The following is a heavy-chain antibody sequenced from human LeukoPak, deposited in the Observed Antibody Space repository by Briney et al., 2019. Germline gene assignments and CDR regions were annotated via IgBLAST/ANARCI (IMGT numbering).Heavy chain of an antibody. J-gene: IGHJ4*02. CDR2: MNPNSANT. Sequence: ASVKVSCKASGYTFTSYDINWVRQTTGQGLEWMAWMNPNSANTGYAQKFQGRVTLARITSISTAYMEVSSLGPEDTAVYYCARGQIDRGFDYRGQGTLVTVPS. CDR1: GYTFTSYD. CDR3: ARGQIDRGFDY. V-gene: IGHV1-8*01.